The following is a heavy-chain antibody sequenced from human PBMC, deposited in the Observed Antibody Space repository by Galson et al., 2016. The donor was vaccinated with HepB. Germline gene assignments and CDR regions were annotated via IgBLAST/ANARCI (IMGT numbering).Heavy chain of an antibody. J-gene: IGHJ5*02. CDR2: IYNSGGA. CDR3: SSELSSSWTGGFDI. CDR1: RGSIGNYY. V-gene: IGHV4-59*01. Sequence: SETLSLTCTVSRGSIGNYYWNWIRQPPGKGLEWIGNIYNSGGANYNPSPKSRITISVHTSKNQFSLKVMSVTAADTSIYFCSSELSSSWTGGFDIWGQGILVTVSS. D-gene: IGHD6-13*01.